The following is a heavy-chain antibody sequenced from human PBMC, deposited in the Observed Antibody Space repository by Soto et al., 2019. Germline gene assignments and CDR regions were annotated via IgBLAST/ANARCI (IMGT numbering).Heavy chain of an antibody. CDR3: AKAKDSSSWYPVDFQH. Sequence: EVQLLESGGGLVQPGGSLRLSCAASGFTFSSYAMSWVRQAPGKGLEWVSAISGSGYSTYYADSVKGRFTISRDNSKNTLYLQMNSLRAEDTAVYYCAKAKDSSSWYPVDFQHWGQGTLVTVSS. CDR1: GFTFSSYA. V-gene: IGHV3-23*01. D-gene: IGHD6-13*01. CDR2: ISGSGYST. J-gene: IGHJ1*01.